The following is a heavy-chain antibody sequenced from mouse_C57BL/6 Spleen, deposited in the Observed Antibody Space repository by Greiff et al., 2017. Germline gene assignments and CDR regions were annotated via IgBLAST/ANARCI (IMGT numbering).Heavy chain of an antibody. CDR3: ARGHYDYLYYFDY. J-gene: IGHJ2*01. Sequence: VQLQQSGAELVRPGTSVKVSCKASGYAFTNYLIEWVKQRPGQGLEWIGVINPGSGGTNYNEKFKGKATLTADKSSSTAYMQLSSLTSEDSAVYFCARGHYDYLYYFDYWGQGTTLTVSS. CDR1: GYAFTNYL. D-gene: IGHD2-4*01. V-gene: IGHV1-54*01. CDR2: INPGSGGT.